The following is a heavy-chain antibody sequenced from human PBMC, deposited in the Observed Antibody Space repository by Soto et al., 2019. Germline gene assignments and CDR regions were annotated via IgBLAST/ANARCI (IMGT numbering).Heavy chain of an antibody. CDR2: IYYSGST. Sequence: SETLSLTCTVSGGSISSYYWSWIRQPPGKGLEWIGYIYYSGSTNYNPSLKSRVTISVDTSKNQFSLKLSSVTAADTAVYYCARDLSGMSSVFGVVTGWFDPWGQGTLVTVSS. CDR3: ARDLSGMSSVFGVVTGWFDP. J-gene: IGHJ5*02. CDR1: GGSISSYY. V-gene: IGHV4-59*01. D-gene: IGHD3-3*01.